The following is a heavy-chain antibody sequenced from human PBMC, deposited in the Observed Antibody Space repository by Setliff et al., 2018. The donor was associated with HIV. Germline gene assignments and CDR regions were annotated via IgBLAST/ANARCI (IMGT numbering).Heavy chain of an antibody. J-gene: IGHJ6*03. V-gene: IGHV4-39*01. CDR2: INYRCNT. CDR1: GGSISTSRYY. Sequence: SETLSLTCTVSGGSISTSRYYWGWIRQPPGKGLEWIGSINYRCNTYYNPSLKRRAAIAVDTSKNQISLKLSSVTAADTAVYYCASLDGSESPYIYYYNMDVWGEGTAVTVSS. CDR3: ASLDGSESPYIYYYNMDV. D-gene: IGHD3-10*01.